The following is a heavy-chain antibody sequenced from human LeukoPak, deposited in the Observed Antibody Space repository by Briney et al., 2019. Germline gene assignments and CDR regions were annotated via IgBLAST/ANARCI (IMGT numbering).Heavy chain of an antibody. V-gene: IGHV1-69*13. CDR3: ARTPVGGSYNQFDY. Sequence: SVKVSCKASGYTFTSYYMHWVRQAPGQGLEWMGGIIPIFGTANYAQKFQGRVTITADESTSTAYRELSSLRSEDTAVYYCARTPVGGSYNQFDYWGQGTLVTVSS. CDR1: GYTFTSYY. CDR2: IIPIFGTA. D-gene: IGHD3-16*01. J-gene: IGHJ4*02.